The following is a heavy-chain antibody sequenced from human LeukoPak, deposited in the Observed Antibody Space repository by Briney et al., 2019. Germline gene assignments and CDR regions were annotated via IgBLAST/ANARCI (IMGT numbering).Heavy chain of an antibody. CDR1: GGSISSYY. CDR3: ARETDILTGLNYFDY. V-gene: IGHV4-59*01. J-gene: IGHJ4*02. Sequence: KTSETLSLTCTVSGGSISSYYWSWIRQPPGKGLEWIGYIYYSGSTNYNPSPKSRVTISVDTSKNQFSLKLSSVTAADTAVYYCARETDILTGLNYFDYWGQGTLVTVSS. CDR2: IYYSGST. D-gene: IGHD3-9*01.